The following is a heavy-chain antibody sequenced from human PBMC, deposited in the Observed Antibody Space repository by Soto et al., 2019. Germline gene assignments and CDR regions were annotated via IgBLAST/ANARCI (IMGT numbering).Heavy chain of an antibody. CDR1: GGSLSSYY. J-gene: IGHJ5*02. CDR3: ARDRLDYGDLNLFDP. Sequence: LSLTCTVSGGSLSSYYWSWIRQPPGKGLEWIGYIYYSGYTNYNPSLKSRVTISVDTSKNQFSLKLSSVSAADTAVYYCARDRLDYGDLNLFDPWGQGTLVTVSS. CDR2: IYYSGYT. V-gene: IGHV4-59*01. D-gene: IGHD4-17*01.